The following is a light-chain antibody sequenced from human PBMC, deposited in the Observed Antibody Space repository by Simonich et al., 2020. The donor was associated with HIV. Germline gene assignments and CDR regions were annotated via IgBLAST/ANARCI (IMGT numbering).Light chain of an antibody. CDR2: WAS. CDR1: QSILYSSNNKNY. V-gene: IGKV4-1*01. Sequence: DIVMTQSPDSLTVSLGERATIHCKSSQSILYSSNNKNYLAWYQQKPGQPPKLLIYWASTRESGVPDRFSGSGSGTDFALTISSLQAEDFAVYYCQQYGSSPLTFGGGTKVDIK. J-gene: IGKJ4*01. CDR3: QQYGSSPLT.